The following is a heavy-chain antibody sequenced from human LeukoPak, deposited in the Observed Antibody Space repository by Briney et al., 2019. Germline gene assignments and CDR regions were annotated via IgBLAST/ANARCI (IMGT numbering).Heavy chain of an antibody. D-gene: IGHD3-10*01. J-gene: IGHJ3*02. V-gene: IGHV4-39*07. CDR2: IYYSGST. CDR3: ARAPGRFGDEAFDI. Sequence: SETLSLTCTVSGGSISSSSYYWGWIRQPPGKGLEWIGSIYYSGSTYYNPSLKSRVTISVDTSKNQFSLKLSSVTAADTAVYYCARAPGRFGDEAFDIWGQGTMVTVSS. CDR1: GGSISSSSYY.